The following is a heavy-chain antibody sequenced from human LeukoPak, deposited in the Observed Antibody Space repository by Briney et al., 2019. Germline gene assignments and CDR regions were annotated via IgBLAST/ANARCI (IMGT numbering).Heavy chain of an antibody. V-gene: IGHV3-33*06. CDR2: IWYDGSNK. CDR3: AKDMGYGCSSTSCYLWFDY. D-gene: IGHD2-2*01. CDR1: GFTFSSYG. Sequence: GGSLRLSCAASGFTFSSYGMHWVRQAPGKGLEWVAIIWYDGSNKYYADSVKGRFTISRDNSKNTLYLQMNSLRAEDTAVYYCAKDMGYGCSSTSCYLWFDYWGQGTLVTVSS. J-gene: IGHJ5*01.